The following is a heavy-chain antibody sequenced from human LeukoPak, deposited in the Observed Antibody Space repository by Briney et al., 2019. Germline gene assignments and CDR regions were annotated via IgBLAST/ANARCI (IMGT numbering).Heavy chain of an antibody. Sequence: GGSLRLSCAASGFPVSSNYMSWVRQAPGKGLEWVAFIRYDGSNKYYADSVKGRFTISRDNSKNTLYLQMNSLRAEDTAVYYCAKEVESAASFDYWGQGTLVTVSS. CDR1: GFPVSSNY. CDR3: AKEVESAASFDY. J-gene: IGHJ4*02. D-gene: IGHD6-13*01. V-gene: IGHV3-30*02. CDR2: IRYDGSNK.